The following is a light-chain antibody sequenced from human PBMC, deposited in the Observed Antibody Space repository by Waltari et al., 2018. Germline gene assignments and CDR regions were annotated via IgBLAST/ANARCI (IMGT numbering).Light chain of an antibody. CDR3: QQYHSSPS. Sequence: DIVMTQSPDSLAVSLGERATINCKSSQSVLYTSNNKNYIAWYQQKPGQPPKLLIYWASTRVSGVPDRFSGSGSGTDFTLTISSLQAEDVAVYHCQQYHSSPSFGQGTRLEIK. CDR2: WAS. CDR1: QSVLYTSNNKNY. V-gene: IGKV4-1*01. J-gene: IGKJ5*01.